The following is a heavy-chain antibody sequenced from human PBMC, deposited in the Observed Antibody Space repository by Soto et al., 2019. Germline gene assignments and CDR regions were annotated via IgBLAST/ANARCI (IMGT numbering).Heavy chain of an antibody. CDR2: INHSGST. Sequence: QVQLQQWGAGLMKPSETLSLTCAVYGGSFRGYYWSWIRQPPGKGLEWIGEINHSGSTNYNPSHKLRVTISVDTSKNQSSLKLSSVTAADTAVYYCARVPAAGIAVAGFVDYWGQGTLVTVSS. J-gene: IGHJ4*02. V-gene: IGHV4-34*01. D-gene: IGHD6-19*01. CDR1: GGSFRGYY. CDR3: ARVPAAGIAVAGFVDY.